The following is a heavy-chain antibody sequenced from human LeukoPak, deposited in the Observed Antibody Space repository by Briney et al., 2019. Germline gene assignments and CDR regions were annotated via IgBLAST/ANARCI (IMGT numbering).Heavy chain of an antibody. D-gene: IGHD3-10*01. J-gene: IGHJ4*02. Sequence: GGSLRLSCAASGFTVSSNYMSWVRQAPGKGLEWVSVIYSGGSTYYADSVKGRFTISRDNAKNTLYLQMNSLRAEDTAVYYCARSHGSGSYYNYDSFDYWGQGTLVTVSS. CDR3: ARSHGSGSYYNYDSFDY. V-gene: IGHV3-66*01. CDR1: GFTVSSNY. CDR2: IYSGGST.